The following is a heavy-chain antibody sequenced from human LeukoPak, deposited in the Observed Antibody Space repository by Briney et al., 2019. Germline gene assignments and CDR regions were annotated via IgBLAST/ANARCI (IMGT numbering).Heavy chain of an antibody. J-gene: IGHJ4*02. CDR3: ARDQGYAMTASFDY. V-gene: IGHV3-21*04. D-gene: IGHD2-8*01. Sequence: GGSLRLSCAASGFTFSSYSMNWVRQAPGKGLEWVSSISSSSSYIYYADSVKGRSTISRDNAKNSLYLQMNSLRAEDTAVYYCARDQGYAMTASFDYWGQGTLVTVSS. CDR1: GFTFSSYS. CDR2: ISSSSSYI.